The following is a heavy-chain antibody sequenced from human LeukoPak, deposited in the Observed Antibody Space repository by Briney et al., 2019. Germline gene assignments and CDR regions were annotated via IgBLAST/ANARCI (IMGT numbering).Heavy chain of an antibody. Sequence: ALVKVPCKASGDIFNSYSVSWVRQAPGQGLEWMGGIIPMFGSANYAQKFQGRVTITTDQSTTIVYMELSSLSSEDTAVYYCARVGRSRGSLPNSYYYMDVWGKGTTVTVSS. CDR3: ARVGRSRGSLPNSYYYMDV. CDR1: GDIFNSYS. J-gene: IGHJ6*03. V-gene: IGHV1-69*05. D-gene: IGHD1-26*01. CDR2: IIPMFGSA.